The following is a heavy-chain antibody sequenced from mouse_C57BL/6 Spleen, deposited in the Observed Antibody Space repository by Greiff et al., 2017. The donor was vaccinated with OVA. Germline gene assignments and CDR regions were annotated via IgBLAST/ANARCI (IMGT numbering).Heavy chain of an antibody. V-gene: IGHV1-72*01. CDR2: IDPNRGGT. Sequence: QVQLQQPGAELVKPGASVKLSCKASGYTFTSYWMHWVKQRPGRGLEWIGRIDPNRGGTKYNEKFKSKATLTVDKPSSTAYMQLNSLTSEDSAVYYCARSSIWYGYPYYLDYWGQGTTLTVSS. D-gene: IGHD2-2*01. CDR1: GYTFTSYW. J-gene: IGHJ2*01. CDR3: ARSSIWYGYPYYLDY.